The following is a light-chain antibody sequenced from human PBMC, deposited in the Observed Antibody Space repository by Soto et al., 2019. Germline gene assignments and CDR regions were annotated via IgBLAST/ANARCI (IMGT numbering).Light chain of an antibody. V-gene: IGLV1-44*01. Sequence: QSVLTQPPSASGTPGQTVSISCSGTSSNMRTNTVNWYQHLPGTAPKLIIYSNDQRPSGVPDRFSASKSGTSAALAINGLESADEGVYYCAAWDDSLAGVFGGGTQLTVL. J-gene: IGLJ3*02. CDR2: SND. CDR1: SSNMRTNT. CDR3: AAWDDSLAGV.